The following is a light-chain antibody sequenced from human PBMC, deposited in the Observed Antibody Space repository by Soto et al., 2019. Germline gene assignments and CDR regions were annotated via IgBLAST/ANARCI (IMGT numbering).Light chain of an antibody. CDR2: GVA. CDR3: CSYAHGSIYV. J-gene: IGLJ1*01. Sequence: QSVLTQPASVSGPPGQSITISCTVTGGDIGFYNYVSWYQQHPGKAPKLLIYGVANRPSGVSARFSGSKSGSTASLTISGLQAEDEADYYCCSYAHGSIYVFGTGTKVTVL. V-gene: IGLV2-14*01. CDR1: GGDIGFYNY.